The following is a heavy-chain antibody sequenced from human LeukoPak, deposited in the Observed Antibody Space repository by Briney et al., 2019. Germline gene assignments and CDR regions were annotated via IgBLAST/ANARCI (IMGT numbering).Heavy chain of an antibody. J-gene: IGHJ6*02. CDR1: GDDLSSRNNA. CDR2: THYRSKWCT. D-gene: IGHD3-16*01. V-gene: IGHV6-1*01. CDR3: TREDVFGEYYYGMDV. Sequence: SQTLSLTCAISGDDLSSRNNAWNWIRQSPSRGLEWLGRTHYRSKWCTDYAASVHSRISITPDTSKNQFSLELNSVTPEDTAVYYCTREDVFGEYYYGMDVWGQGTTVIVSS.